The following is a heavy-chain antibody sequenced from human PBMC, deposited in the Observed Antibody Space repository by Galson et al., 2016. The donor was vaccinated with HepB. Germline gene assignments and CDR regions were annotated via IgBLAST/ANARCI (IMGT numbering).Heavy chain of an antibody. V-gene: IGHV1-18*04. CDR1: GYTFTDYG. CDR3: ARGWSVTSAGTD. D-gene: IGHD1-1*01. J-gene: IGHJ4*02. CDR2: VNSYNGNT. Sequence: SVKVSCKASGYTFTDYGVAWVRQAPGQGLEWMGWVNSYNGNTKNVQKFQGRLTLTTDTATTTAYMELRSLPSDDTAVYYCARGWSVTSAGTDWGQGTLVTVSS.